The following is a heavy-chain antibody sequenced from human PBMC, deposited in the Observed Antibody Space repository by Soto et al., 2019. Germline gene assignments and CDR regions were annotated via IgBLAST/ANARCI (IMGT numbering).Heavy chain of an antibody. CDR1: GFTFSSYV. CDR2: IWYDGSNK. V-gene: IGHV3-33*01. CDR3: ARDDRGSGWSLDY. D-gene: IGHD6-19*01. J-gene: IGHJ4*02. Sequence: GGSLRLSWAASGFTFSSYVMHWVRQAPGKGLEWVAVIWYDGSNKYYADSVKGRFTISRDNSKNTLYLQMNSLRAEDTAVYYCARDDRGSGWSLDYWGQGTLVTVSS.